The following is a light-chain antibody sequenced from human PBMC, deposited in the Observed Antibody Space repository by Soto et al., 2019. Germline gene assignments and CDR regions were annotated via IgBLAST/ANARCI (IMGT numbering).Light chain of an antibody. CDR2: GAS. J-gene: IGKJ1*01. Sequence: EIVLTQSPGTLSLSPGERATLSCRASQSVSNNYLTWYQQKPGQAHRLLIYGASSRTTGIPDRFSGYGSVTDFTLTISRLEPEDFAVYYCLQYGSSPLTFGQGTKVEIK. V-gene: IGKV3-20*01. CDR3: LQYGSSPLT. CDR1: QSVSNNY.